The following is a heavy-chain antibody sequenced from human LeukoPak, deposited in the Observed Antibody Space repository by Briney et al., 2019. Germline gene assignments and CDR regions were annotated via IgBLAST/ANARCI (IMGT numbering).Heavy chain of an antibody. V-gene: IGHV1-18*01. CDR3: ARPYYDSSAPPYDY. CDR2: ISAYNGNT. Sequence: AASVKVSCKASGYTFTSYGISWVRQAPGQGLEWMGWISAYNGNTNYAQKLQGRVTMTTDTSTSTAYMELWSLRSDDTAVYYCARPYYDSSAPPYDYWGQGTLVTVSS. J-gene: IGHJ4*02. CDR1: GYTFTSYG. D-gene: IGHD3-22*01.